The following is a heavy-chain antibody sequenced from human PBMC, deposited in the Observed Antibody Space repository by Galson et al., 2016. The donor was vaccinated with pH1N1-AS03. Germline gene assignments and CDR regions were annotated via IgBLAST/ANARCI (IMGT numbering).Heavy chain of an antibody. CDR3: TALDF. CDR2: ITWNSDSI. J-gene: IGHJ4*02. V-gene: IGHV3-9*01. CDR1: GFTFDDYA. Sequence: SLRLSCAASGFTFDDYAMHWVRLAPGKGLEWVPGITWNSDSIGYADSVKGRFTISRDNAQNSLYLQMNSLRSEDTALYYCTALDFWGQGTLVTVAS.